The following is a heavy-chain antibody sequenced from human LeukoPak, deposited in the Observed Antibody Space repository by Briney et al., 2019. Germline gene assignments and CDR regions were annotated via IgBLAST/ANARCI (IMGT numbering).Heavy chain of an antibody. CDR2: IYPGDSDT. CDR3: ARLGNFWSGFDY. Sequence: RGXSLQISCKGSGYSFTTYWIGWVRQVPGKGLEWMGIIYPGDSDTRYSPSFQGQVTISVDKSISTAYLQWGSLKASDTAMYYCARLGNFWSGFDYWGQGTLVTVSS. CDR1: GYSFTTYW. J-gene: IGHJ4*02. V-gene: IGHV5-51*01. D-gene: IGHD3-3*01.